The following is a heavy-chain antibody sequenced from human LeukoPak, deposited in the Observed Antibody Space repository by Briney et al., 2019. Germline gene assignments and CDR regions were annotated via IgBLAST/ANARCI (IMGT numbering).Heavy chain of an antibody. CDR3: ARQSRDGSKTRGYYFDY. D-gene: IGHD3-10*01. J-gene: IGHJ4*02. Sequence: PGASLKISCQVSGSSFTNYWIGWVRQLPGKGLESMGIIYPADSDTTYSPSFQGQVTISVDKSISTVYLQWSSLKASDTAMYYCARQSRDGSKTRGYYFDYWGQGTLVTVSS. V-gene: IGHV5-51*01. CDR2: IYPADSDT. CDR1: GSSFTNYW.